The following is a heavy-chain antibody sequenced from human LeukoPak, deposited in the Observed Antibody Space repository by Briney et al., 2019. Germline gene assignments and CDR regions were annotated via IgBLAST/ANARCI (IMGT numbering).Heavy chain of an antibody. V-gene: IGHV1-18*01. Sequence: ASVKVSCKASGYTFTSYGISWVRQAPGQGLEWMGWISAYNGNTNYAQKLQGRVTMTTDTSTSTAYMELRSLRSDDTAVYYCARLEAYCSGGSCYSGGWFDPWGQGTLVTVSS. J-gene: IGHJ5*02. CDR3: ARLEAYCSGGSCYSGGWFDP. CDR1: GYTFTSYG. D-gene: IGHD2-15*01. CDR2: ISAYNGNT.